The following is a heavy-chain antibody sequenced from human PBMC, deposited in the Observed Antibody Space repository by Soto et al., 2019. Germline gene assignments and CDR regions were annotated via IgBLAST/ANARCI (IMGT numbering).Heavy chain of an antibody. CDR2: ISAYNGNT. V-gene: IGHV1-18*01. J-gene: IGHJ4*02. CDR3: ARGRGLDYYGSGGLGY. D-gene: IGHD3-10*01. CDR1: GYTFTSYG. Sequence: ASVKVSCKASGYTFTSYGISWVRQAPGQGLEWMGWISAYNGNTNYAQKLQGRVTMTTETSTSTAYMELRSLRSDDTAVYYCARGRGLDYYGSGGLGYWGQGTLVTVSS.